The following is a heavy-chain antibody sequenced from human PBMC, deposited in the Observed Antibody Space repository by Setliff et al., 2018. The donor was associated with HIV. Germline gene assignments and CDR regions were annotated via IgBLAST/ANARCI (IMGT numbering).Heavy chain of an antibody. CDR3: ARGRTGRFCRPTSCYDYYDMDV. CDR2: IYTSGTT. CDR1: SDSISSYY. D-gene: IGHD2-2*01. V-gene: IGHV4-4*07. J-gene: IGHJ6*03. Sequence: SETLSLTCIVSSDSISSYYVNWIRQPAGKGLEWVGRIYTSGTTNYNPSLKSRLTMSLDASKNQFSLKLNSTTAADTAVYYCARGRTGRFCRPTSCYDYYDMDVWGKGTTVTVSS.